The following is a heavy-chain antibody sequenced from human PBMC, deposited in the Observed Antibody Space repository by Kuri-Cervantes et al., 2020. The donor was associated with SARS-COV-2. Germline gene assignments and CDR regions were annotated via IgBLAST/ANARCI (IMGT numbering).Heavy chain of an antibody. J-gene: IGHJ4*02. D-gene: IGHD2-21*01. CDR2: IKAKTEGETT. CDR3: ITETHITIIGGVIKFW. V-gene: IGHV3-15*07. CDR1: GFTFTNAC. Sequence: GESLKISCAASGFTFTNACMNWVRQAPGKGLEWVGRIKAKTEGETTDYAAPVKGRFTISRDDSKNLLYLQMNSLRNEDTAVYYCITETHITIIGGVIKFWWGQGPQVTVSS.